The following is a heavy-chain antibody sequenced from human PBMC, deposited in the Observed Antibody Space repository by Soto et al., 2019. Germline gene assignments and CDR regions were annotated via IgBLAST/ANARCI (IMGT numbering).Heavy chain of an antibody. CDR2: ISSSSSYI. Sequence: EVQLVESGGGLVKPGGSLRLSCAASGFTFSSYSMNWVRQAPGKGLEWVSSISSSSSYIYYADSVKGRFTISRDNAKNSLYLQMNSLIAEDTAVYYCARAGDYGFYYYYYMYVWGKGTTVTVSS. CDR3: ARAGDYGFYYYYYMYV. D-gene: IGHD4-17*01. J-gene: IGHJ6*03. CDR1: GFTFSSYS. V-gene: IGHV3-21*01.